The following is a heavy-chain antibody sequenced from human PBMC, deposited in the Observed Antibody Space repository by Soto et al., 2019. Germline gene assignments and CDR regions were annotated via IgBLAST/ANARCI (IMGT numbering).Heavy chain of an antibody. J-gene: IGHJ3*02. CDR2: ISYDGSNK. CDR1: GFTFSSYG. Sequence: QVQLVESGGGVVQPGRSLRLSCAASGFTFSSYGMHWVRQAPGKGLEWVAVISYDGSNKYYADSVKGRFTISRDNSKNTLYLQMNSLRAEDTAVYYCAKDPTAYCSGGSCYGLRAFDIWGQGTMVTVSS. V-gene: IGHV3-30*18. CDR3: AKDPTAYCSGGSCYGLRAFDI. D-gene: IGHD2-15*01.